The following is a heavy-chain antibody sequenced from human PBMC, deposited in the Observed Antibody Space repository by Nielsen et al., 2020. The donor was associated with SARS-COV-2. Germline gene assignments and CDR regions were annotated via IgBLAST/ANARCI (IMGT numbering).Heavy chain of an antibody. CDR3: ARVNYDIVTDIVF. CDR1: GFTFSSFG. V-gene: IGHV3-30*03. D-gene: IGHD3-9*01. CDR2: ISYEGSKQ. Sequence: GGSLRLSCTASGFTFSSFGMHWVRQAPGKGLEWVAFISYEGSKQYYAESVKGRFTISRDNSKNTVYLQMNRLRPEDMAVFYCARVNYDIVTDIVFWGQGTLVTVSP. J-gene: IGHJ4*02.